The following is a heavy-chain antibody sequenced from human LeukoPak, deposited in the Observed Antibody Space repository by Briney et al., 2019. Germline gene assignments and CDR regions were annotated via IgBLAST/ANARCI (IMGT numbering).Heavy chain of an antibody. Sequence: GGSLRLSCAASGFTFSKDDFHWVRQAPGKGLEWVADIGVTGDTYYADSVKGRFTISREDAANSLYLQMRSLGAGDTALYYCTKEFYGSRAACAGGSYYDFCGRGALVTVSS. D-gene: IGHD3-22*01. J-gene: IGHJ2*01. V-gene: IGHV3-13*01. CDR3: TKEFYGSRAACAGGSYYDF. CDR2: IGVTGDT. CDR1: GFTFSKDD.